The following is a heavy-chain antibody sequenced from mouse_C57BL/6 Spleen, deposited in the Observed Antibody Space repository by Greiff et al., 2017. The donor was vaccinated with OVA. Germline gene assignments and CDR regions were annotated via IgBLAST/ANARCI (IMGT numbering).Heavy chain of an antibody. CDR1: GFNIKDDY. V-gene: IGHV14-4*01. CDR3: TLYYGSAWFAY. D-gene: IGHD1-1*01. Sequence: EVKLVESGAELVRPGASVKLSCTASGFNIKDDYMHWVKQRPEQGLEWIGWIDPENGDTEYASKFQGKATITADTSSNTAYLQLSSLTSEDTAVYYCTLYYGSAWFAYWGQGTLVTVSA. J-gene: IGHJ3*01. CDR2: IDPENGDT.